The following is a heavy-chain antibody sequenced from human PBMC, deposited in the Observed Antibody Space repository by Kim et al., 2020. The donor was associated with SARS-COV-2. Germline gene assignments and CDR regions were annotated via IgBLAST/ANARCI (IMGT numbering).Heavy chain of an antibody. V-gene: IGHV3-30*18. D-gene: IGHD1-26*01. CDR2: ISYDGSNK. Sequence: GGSLRLSCAASGFTFSSYGMHWVRQAPGKGLEWVAVISYDGSNKYYADSVKGRFTISRDNSKNTLYLQMNSLRAEVTAVYYCAKGWELLLYWGQGTLVTVSS. CDR3: AKGWELLLY. J-gene: IGHJ4*02. CDR1: GFTFSSYG.